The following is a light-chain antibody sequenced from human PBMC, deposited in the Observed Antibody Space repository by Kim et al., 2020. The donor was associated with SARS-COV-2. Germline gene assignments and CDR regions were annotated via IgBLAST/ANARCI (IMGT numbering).Light chain of an antibody. CDR3: QAWDSSSVV. Sequence: SVSPGQTASITCSGDKLGDKYACWYQQKPGQSPVLVIYQDSKRPSGIPERFSGSNSGNTATLTISGTQAMDEADYYCQAWDSSSVVFGGGTKLTVL. V-gene: IGLV3-1*01. J-gene: IGLJ2*01. CDR1: KLGDKY. CDR2: QDS.